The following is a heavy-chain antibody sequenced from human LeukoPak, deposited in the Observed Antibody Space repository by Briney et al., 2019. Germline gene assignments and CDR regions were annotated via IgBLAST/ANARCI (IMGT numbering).Heavy chain of an antibody. V-gene: IGHV1-8*01. J-gene: IGHJ4*02. Sequence: GASVKVSCKASGYTFTTYDITWVRQATGQGLEGMGWMNPKSGDTAYAQKFQGRVAMTRDTSISTAYMELSSLRSEDTAVYYCARGLGDYYDTSDYYYSVPAHWGQGTLVTVSS. CDR1: GYTFTTYD. D-gene: IGHD3-22*01. CDR3: ARGLGDYYDTSDYYYSVPAH. CDR2: MNPKSGDT.